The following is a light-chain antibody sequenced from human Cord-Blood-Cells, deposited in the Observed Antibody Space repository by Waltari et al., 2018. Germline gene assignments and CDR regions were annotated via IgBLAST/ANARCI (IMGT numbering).Light chain of an antibody. CDR2: AAS. Sequence: DIQMTQSPSSLSASVGDRVTITCRESQSISSKLNWYQQKPGKAPKLLIYAASSLQSGVPSRFSGSGSGTDFTLTISSLQPEDFATYYCQQSYSTWTFGQGTKVEIK. V-gene: IGKV1-39*01. J-gene: IGKJ1*01. CDR3: QQSYSTWT. CDR1: QSISSK.